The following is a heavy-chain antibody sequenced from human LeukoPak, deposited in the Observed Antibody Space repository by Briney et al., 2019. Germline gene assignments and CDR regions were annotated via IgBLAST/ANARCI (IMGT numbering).Heavy chain of an antibody. CDR3: SSPPGVCIFAGYLGAEAFDF. CDR1: GSTFSSYS. D-gene: IGHD3-3*01. Sequence: GGCLRLSCAASGSTFSSYSMNWVRQAAGKGLEWVSSISSSSSYIYYADSVNGRFTISKDNAKNSLYLQMNSLRAEETAVYYCSSPPGVCIFAGYLGAEAFDFWGQGTMVTVSS. CDR2: ISSSSSYI. J-gene: IGHJ3*01. V-gene: IGHV3-21*01.